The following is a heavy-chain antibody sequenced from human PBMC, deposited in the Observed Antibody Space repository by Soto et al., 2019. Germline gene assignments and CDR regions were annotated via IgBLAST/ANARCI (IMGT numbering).Heavy chain of an antibody. D-gene: IGHD6-19*01. CDR2: ISGSGGST. Sequence: EVQLLESGGGLVQPGGSLRLSCAASGFTFSSYAMNWVRQAPGKGLEWVSVISGSGGSTYYADSVKGRFTISRDNSKNTLHLQMNSLIAEDTAVYYCARRSSGWYFDYWGQGTLVTVSS. V-gene: IGHV3-23*01. CDR1: GFTFSSYA. J-gene: IGHJ4*02. CDR3: ARRSSGWYFDY.